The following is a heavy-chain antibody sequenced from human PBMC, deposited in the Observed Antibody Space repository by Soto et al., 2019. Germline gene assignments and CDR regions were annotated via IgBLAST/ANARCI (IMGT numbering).Heavy chain of an antibody. CDR1: GGSINSYY. V-gene: IGHV4-59*08. CDR2: IFYSGNT. Sequence: QVQLQESGPGLVKPSETLSLTCTVSGGSINSYYWSWIRQPPGKGLEWIGYIFYSGNTNSNPSLNSRVTLSVDTSKNQFSLKLTSVTAADTAVYYCARHAPGGPFDYWGQGTLVTVSS. CDR3: ARHAPGGPFDY. J-gene: IGHJ4*02.